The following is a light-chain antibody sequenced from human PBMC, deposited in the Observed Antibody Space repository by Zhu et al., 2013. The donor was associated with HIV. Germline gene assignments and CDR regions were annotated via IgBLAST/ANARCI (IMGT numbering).Light chain of an antibody. CDR3: AAWDGSLNVGV. V-gene: IGLV1-44*01. CDR1: SSNIGSNS. Sequence: QSVVTQPPSSSGTPGQRVTISCSGSSSNIGSNSVNWYQQLPGTAPKLLICNNNQRPSGVPDRFSGSKSGTSASLAISGLQSEDEADYYCAAWDGSLNVGVFGGGTKLTVL. CDR2: NNN. J-gene: IGLJ3*02.